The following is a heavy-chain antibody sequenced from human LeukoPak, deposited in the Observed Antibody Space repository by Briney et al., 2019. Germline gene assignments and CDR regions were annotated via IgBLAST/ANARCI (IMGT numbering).Heavy chain of an antibody. V-gene: IGHV1-69*13. CDR3: TRAGRSISMVFFV. CDR1: GDTFSTYA. Sequence: SVKVSCKASGDTFSTYAINWVRQAPGQGLEWMGQIIPVFDTTYYEQKMQGRVTITADQSTSTVYMELSNLRSDDTGVYYCTRAGRSISMVFFVWGQGTLVTVSS. D-gene: IGHD2-8*01. J-gene: IGHJ4*02. CDR2: IIPVFDTT.